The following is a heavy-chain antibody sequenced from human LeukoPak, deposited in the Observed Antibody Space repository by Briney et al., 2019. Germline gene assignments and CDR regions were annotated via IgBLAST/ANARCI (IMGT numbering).Heavy chain of an antibody. J-gene: IGHJ4*02. CDR2: IYTSGST. CDR1: GGSISSYY. V-gene: IGHV4-4*07. CDR3: ARGAPSGRFDY. Sequence: PSETLSLTCTVSGGSISSYYWSWIRQPAGKGLEWIGRIYTSGSTSYNPSLKSRVTMSVDTSKNLFSLKLSSVTAADTAVYYCARGAPSGRFDYWGQGTLVTVSS.